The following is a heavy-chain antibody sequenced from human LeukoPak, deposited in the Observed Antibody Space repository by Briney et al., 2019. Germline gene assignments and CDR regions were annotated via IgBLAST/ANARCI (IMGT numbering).Heavy chain of an antibody. CDR2: IIPILGIA. CDR3: ARYKGDWLSFDY. Sequence: ASVKVSCKASGYTFTSYGISWVRQAPGQGLEWMGRIIPILGIANYAQKFQGRVTITADKSTSTAYMELSSLRSEDTAVYYCARYKGDWLSFDYWGQGTLVTVSS. D-gene: IGHD3-9*01. J-gene: IGHJ4*02. V-gene: IGHV1-69*04. CDR1: GYTFTSYG.